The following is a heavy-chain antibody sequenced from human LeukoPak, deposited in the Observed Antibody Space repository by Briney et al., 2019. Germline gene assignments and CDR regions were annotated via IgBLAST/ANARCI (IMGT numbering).Heavy chain of an antibody. CDR1: GGSISSYY. Sequence: SETLSLTCTVSGGSISSYYWSWIRQPPGKGLEWIGYIYYSGSTNYNPSLKSRVTISVDTSKNQFSLKLSSVTAADTAVYCCARRVVRGPYNWFDPWGQGTLVTVSS. CDR3: ARRVVRGPYNWFDP. V-gene: IGHV4-59*08. D-gene: IGHD3-10*01. J-gene: IGHJ5*02. CDR2: IYYSGST.